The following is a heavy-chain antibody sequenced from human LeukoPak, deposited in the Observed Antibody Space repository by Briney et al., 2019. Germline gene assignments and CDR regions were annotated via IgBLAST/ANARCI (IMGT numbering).Heavy chain of an antibody. V-gene: IGHV3-53*01. J-gene: IGHJ4*02. D-gene: IGHD3-22*01. CDR2: IYSGGST. CDR3: ARDLSSGGYYADY. CDR1: GFTVSSNY. Sequence: GGSLRLSCAASGFTVSSNYMSWVRQAPGKGLEWVSVIYSGGSTYYADSVKGRFTISRDNSKNTLYLQMNSLRAEDTAVYYCARDLSSGGYYADYWGQGTLVTVSS.